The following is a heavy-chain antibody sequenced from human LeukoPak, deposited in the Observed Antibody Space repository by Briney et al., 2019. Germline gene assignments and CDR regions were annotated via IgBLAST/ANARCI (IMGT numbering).Heavy chain of an antibody. V-gene: IGHV1-69-2*01. CDR2: VYPEDGET. Sequence: GASVKVSCKASGYTFTDYYMHWVQQAPGKGLEWMGLVYPEDGETIYAEKFQGRVTITANTSTDTAYMELSSLRSEDTAVYYCAILAYCGGDCYRSTASDWGQGTLVTVYS. J-gene: IGHJ4*02. CDR1: GYTFTDYY. D-gene: IGHD2-21*01. CDR3: AILAYCGGDCYRSTASD.